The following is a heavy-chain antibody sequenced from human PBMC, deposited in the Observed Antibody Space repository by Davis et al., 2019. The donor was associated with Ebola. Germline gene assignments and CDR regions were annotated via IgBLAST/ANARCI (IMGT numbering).Heavy chain of an antibody. CDR3: ARFYGSGSYYNNWFDP. CDR2: ISYDGTKK. J-gene: IGHJ5*02. D-gene: IGHD3-10*01. V-gene: IGHV3-30-3*01. CDR1: GFTFSNFV. Sequence: GESLKISCAASGFTFSNFVMHWVRQAPGKGLEWVALISYDGTKKYYADSMKGRFTISRDNAKNSLYLQMNSLRAEDTAVYYCARFYGSGSYYNNWFDPWGQGTLVTVSS.